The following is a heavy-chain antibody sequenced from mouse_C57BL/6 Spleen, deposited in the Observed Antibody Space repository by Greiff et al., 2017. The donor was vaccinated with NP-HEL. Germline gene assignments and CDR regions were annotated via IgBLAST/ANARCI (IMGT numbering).Heavy chain of an antibody. CDR1: GYAFSSSW. Sequence: QVQLKQSGPELVKPGASVKISCKASGYAFSSSWMNWVKQRPGKGLEWIGRIYPGDGDTNYNGKFKGKATLTADKSSSTAYMQLSSLTSEDSAVYFCAQMGAQDSSGYGFAYWGQGTLVTVSA. J-gene: IGHJ3*01. CDR3: AQMGAQDSSGYGFAY. D-gene: IGHD3-2*02. V-gene: IGHV1-82*01. CDR2: IYPGDGDT.